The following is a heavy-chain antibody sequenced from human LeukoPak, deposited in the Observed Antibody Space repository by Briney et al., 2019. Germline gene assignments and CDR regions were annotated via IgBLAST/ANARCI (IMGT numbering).Heavy chain of an antibody. J-gene: IGHJ4*02. V-gene: IGHV3-33*05. Sequence: GGSLRLSCSASGFTVSAYRMHWVRQAPGKGLEWVAVISYDGSNKYYADSVKGRFTISRDNSKNTLYLQMNSLRAEDTAVYYCAKDWQRTFDYWGQGTLVTVSS. CDR3: AKDWQRTFDY. CDR2: ISYDGSNK. CDR1: GFTVSAYR. D-gene: IGHD3/OR15-3a*01.